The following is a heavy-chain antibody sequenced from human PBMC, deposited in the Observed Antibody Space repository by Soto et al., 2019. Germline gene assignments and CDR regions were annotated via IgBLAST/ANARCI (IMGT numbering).Heavy chain of an antibody. CDR2: INHSGST. D-gene: IGHD4-17*01. J-gene: IGHJ4*02. Sequence: LSLTCAVYGGSFSGYHWTWIRQAPGKGLEWIGEINHSGSTNNPSLKSRVTISADMSQKQFSLKLTSVTAADTAVYYCARIPGSDYSDPHDYWGQGTVVTVSS. V-gene: IGHV4-34*01. CDR1: GGSFSGYH. CDR3: ARIPGSDYSDPHDY.